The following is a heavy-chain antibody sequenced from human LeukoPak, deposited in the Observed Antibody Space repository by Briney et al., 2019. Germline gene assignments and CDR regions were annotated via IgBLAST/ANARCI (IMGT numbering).Heavy chain of an antibody. CDR3: ARGRTEGGGTQNNWNDETWFDP. D-gene: IGHD1-20*01. CDR2: IIPIFGTA. V-gene: IGHV1-69*13. CDR1: GGTFSSYA. J-gene: IGHJ5*02. Sequence: ASVKVSCKASGGTFSSYAISWVRQAPGQGLEWMGGIIPIFGTANYAQKFQGRVTITADESTSTAYMELSSLRSGDTAVYYCARGRTEGGGTQNNWNDETWFDPWGQGTLVTVSS.